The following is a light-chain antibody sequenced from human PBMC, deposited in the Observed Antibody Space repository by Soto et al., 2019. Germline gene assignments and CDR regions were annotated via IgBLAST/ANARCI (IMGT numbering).Light chain of an antibody. CDR3: QQRSNWPPPWT. Sequence: EIVLSQSPATLSLSPGERATLSCRASQSVSSYLAWYQHKPGQAPRLLIYDASKRATGIPARFSGSGSGTDFTLTISSLDPEDFAVYYCQQRSNWPPPWTFGQGTKVEVK. CDR2: DAS. CDR1: QSVSSY. V-gene: IGKV3-11*01. J-gene: IGKJ1*01.